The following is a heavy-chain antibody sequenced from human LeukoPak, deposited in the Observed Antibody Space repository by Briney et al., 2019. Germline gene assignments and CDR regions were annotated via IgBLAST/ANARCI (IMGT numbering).Heavy chain of an antibody. CDR1: GFTFSTYG. CDR3: ARDRVGPGYSFDY. V-gene: IGHV3-33*01. CDR2: IWYDGSSK. D-gene: IGHD5-18*01. J-gene: IGHJ4*02. Sequence: GRSLRLSCAASGFTFSTYGMHWVRQAPCKGLEWVAVIWYDGSSKYYADSVKGRFTISRDNSKNTLYLQMNSLRAEDTAVYYCARDRVGPGYSFDYWGQGTLVTVSS.